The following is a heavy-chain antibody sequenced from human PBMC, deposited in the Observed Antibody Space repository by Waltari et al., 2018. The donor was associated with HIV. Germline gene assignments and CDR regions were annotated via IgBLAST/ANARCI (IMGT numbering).Heavy chain of an antibody. J-gene: IGHJ3*01. CDR3: VRDHVGGSTSLFAFDL. D-gene: IGHD1-26*01. V-gene: IGHV3-30*03. CDR1: GFTFSDNG. CDR2: ISNAGSQK. Sequence: QVQLVESGGGVVQPGRSLRLSCEASGFTFSDNGMHWVRQAPDKGLELVAVISNAGSQKYYADSVRGRFTVSRDNSKNTLYVLMNSLRPEDTAVYYCVRDHVGGSTSLFAFDLWGQGTKVTVSS.